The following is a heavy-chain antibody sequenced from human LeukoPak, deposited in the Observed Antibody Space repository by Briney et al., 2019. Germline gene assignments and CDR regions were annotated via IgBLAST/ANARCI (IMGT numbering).Heavy chain of an antibody. J-gene: IGHJ4*02. V-gene: IGHV4-34*01. CDR3: ARGEEEGLDY. Sequence: PETLSLTCAVYGGSFSGYYSSWIRQPPGKGLEWIGEINHSGSTHYNPTLKSRVTISVDTSKNQFSLKLCSVTAADTAVYYCARGEEEGLDYWGRGTLVTVSS. CDR1: GGSFSGYY. CDR2: INHSGST.